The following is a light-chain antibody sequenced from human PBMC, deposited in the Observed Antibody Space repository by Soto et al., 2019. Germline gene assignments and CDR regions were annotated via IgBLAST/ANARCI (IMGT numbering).Light chain of an antibody. J-gene: IGLJ3*02. CDR1: SSDVGAYEY. CDR3: CSYAGGTHTWV. Sequence: QSALTQPRSVSGSPGQSVTISCTGTSSDVGAYEYVSWYQQKPGKAPRFMIYDVTKRPSGVPDRFSGSKSGNTASLTISGLQADDEADYYCCSYAGGTHTWVFGGGTKLTVL. CDR2: DVT. V-gene: IGLV2-11*01.